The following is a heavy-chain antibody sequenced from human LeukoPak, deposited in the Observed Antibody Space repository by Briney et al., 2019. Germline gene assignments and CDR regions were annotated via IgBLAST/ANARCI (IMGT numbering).Heavy chain of an antibody. V-gene: IGHV3-23*01. D-gene: IGHD6-19*01. CDR3: AKNPLWVAVARQEDLYFDY. CDR1: GFTFSSYA. J-gene: IGHJ4*02. Sequence: PGGSLRLSCAASGFTFSSYAMSWVRQAPGKGLEWVSAISGSGGSTYYADSVKGRITISRDNSKNTLYLQMNSLGAEDTAVYYCAKNPLWVAVARQEDLYFDYWGQGTLVTVSS. CDR2: ISGSGGST.